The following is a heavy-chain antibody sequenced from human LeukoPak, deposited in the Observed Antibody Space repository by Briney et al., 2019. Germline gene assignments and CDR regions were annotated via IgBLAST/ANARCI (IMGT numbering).Heavy chain of an antibody. CDR3: ARGGYDFWSGYLNDAFDI. V-gene: IGHV4-34*01. D-gene: IGHD3-3*01. CDR1: GGSFSGYY. Sequence: SETLSLTCAVYGGSFSGYYWSWIRQPPGKGLEWIGEINHSGSTNDNPSLKSRVTISVDTSKNQFSLKLSSVTAADTAVYYCARGGYDFWSGYLNDAFDIWGQGTMVTVSS. J-gene: IGHJ3*02. CDR2: INHSGST.